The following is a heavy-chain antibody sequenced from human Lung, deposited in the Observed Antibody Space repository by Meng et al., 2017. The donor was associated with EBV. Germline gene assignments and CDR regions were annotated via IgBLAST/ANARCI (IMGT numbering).Heavy chain of an antibody. CDR2: MKTDDYS. Sequence: LVERWRGLGQPGGVLGLCIVGSGFALSTNHMRWVSAVAGKGLKWVSVMKTDDYSFYTDSVKGRFTTSRDNSKNTLSLPITNPRVEDTAIYFCAKDVTGVACGDSWGQGTLVTVSS. CDR1: GFALSTNH. V-gene: IGHV3-53*01. D-gene: IGHD1-14*01. CDR3: AKDVTGVACGDS. J-gene: IGHJ4*02.